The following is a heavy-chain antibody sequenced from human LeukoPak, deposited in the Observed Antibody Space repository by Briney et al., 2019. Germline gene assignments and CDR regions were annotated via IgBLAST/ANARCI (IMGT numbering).Heavy chain of an antibody. CDR1: GFFFSNYG. V-gene: IGHV3-23*01. J-gene: IGHJ4*02. D-gene: IGHD3-22*01. CDR2: IRGNADTT. CDR3: AKGHADSSGYYYFDS. Sequence: PGGSLRLSCAASGFFFSNYGMSWVRQAPGKGLEWVSGIRGNADTTYYADSVKGRFSIFRDNSKNMLYLQMNSLRVEDTAVYYCAKGHADSSGYYYFDSWGQGTLVTVPS.